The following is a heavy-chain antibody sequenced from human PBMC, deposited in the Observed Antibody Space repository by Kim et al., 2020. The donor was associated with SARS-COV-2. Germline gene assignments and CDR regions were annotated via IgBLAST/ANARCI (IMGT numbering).Heavy chain of an antibody. J-gene: IGHJ3*01. CDR2: ISVSGDIT. CDR1: GFTFSKFA. Sequence: GGSLRLSCAAPGFTFSKFAMSWVRQAPGKGLEWVSIISVSGDITYYADSVKGRFTISRDNSKSTLYLQLNILRAEDTAVYYCAKGGSTSGYAFDLWGQGTLVTVSS. CDR3: AKGGSTSGYAFDL. V-gene: IGHV3-23*01. D-gene: IGHD2-2*01.